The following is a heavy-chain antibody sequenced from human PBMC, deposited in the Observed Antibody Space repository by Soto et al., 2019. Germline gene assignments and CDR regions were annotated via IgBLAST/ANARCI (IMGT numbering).Heavy chain of an antibody. CDR1: GYTFTSYG. CDR2: ISAYNGNT. D-gene: IGHD3-22*01. Sequence: ASVKVSCKASGYTFTSYGISWVRQAPGQGLEWMGWISAYNGNTNYAQKLQGRVTMTTDTSTSTAYMELRSLRSDDTAVYYCARNAMARPDYYYYDSSGYYQADAFDIWGQGTMVTVS. CDR3: ARNAMARPDYYYYDSSGYYQADAFDI. V-gene: IGHV1-18*01. J-gene: IGHJ3*02.